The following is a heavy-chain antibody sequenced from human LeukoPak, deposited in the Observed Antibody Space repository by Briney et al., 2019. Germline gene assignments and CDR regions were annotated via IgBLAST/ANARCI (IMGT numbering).Heavy chain of an antibody. J-gene: IGHJ4*02. CDR1: GFTFSSYA. D-gene: IGHD1-26*01. V-gene: IGHV3-30*04. CDR2: MSYDGSNK. CDR3: ARENPRDMGVGVDY. Sequence: GGSLRLSCAASGFTFSSYAMHWVRQAPGKGLEWVAVMSYDGSNKYYADSVKGRFTISRDNSKDTLYLQMNSLRAEDTAVYYCARENPRDMGVGVDYWGQGTLVTVSS.